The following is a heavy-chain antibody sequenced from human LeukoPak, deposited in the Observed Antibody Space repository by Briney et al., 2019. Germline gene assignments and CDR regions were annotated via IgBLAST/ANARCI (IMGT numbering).Heavy chain of an antibody. CDR2: ISYDGSNK. CDR1: GFTFSSYA. CDR3: ARDHPPYDSSGQDAFDI. D-gene: IGHD3-22*01. V-gene: IGHV3-30*04. Sequence: PGRSLRLSCAASGFTFSSYAMHWVRQAPGKGLEWVAVISYDGSNKYYADSVKGRLTISRDNSKNTLYLQMNSLRAEDTAVYYCARDHPPYDSSGQDAFDIWGQGTMVTVSS. J-gene: IGHJ3*02.